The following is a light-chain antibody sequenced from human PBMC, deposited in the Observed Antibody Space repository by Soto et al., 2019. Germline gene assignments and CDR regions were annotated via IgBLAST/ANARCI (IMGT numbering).Light chain of an antibody. CDR1: QTISSW. J-gene: IGKJ1*01. CDR3: QHYNSYSEA. CDR2: KAS. Sequence: DIHVTQGPCIELGSGGDRVTITCRASQTISSWLAWYQQKPGKAPKLLIYKASTLKSGVPSRFSGSGSGTEFTLTISSLQPDDFATYYCQHYNSYSEAFGPGTKVDIK. V-gene: IGKV1-5*03.